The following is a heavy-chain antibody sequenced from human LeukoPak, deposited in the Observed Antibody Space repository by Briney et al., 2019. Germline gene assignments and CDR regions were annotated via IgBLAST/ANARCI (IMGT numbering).Heavy chain of an antibody. CDR2: LYSGGST. V-gene: IGHV3-66*01. D-gene: IGHD5-24*01. CDR1: GLTVSRNY. CDR3: ASGGGDGYNFRYFDF. Sequence: GGSLRLSCAASGLTVSRNYMSWVRQAPGKGLEWVAVLYSGGSTYYADSVKGRFTISRDNSKNTLYLQMNSLRAEDTAVYYCASGGGDGYNFRYFDFWGQGTLVTVPS. J-gene: IGHJ4*02.